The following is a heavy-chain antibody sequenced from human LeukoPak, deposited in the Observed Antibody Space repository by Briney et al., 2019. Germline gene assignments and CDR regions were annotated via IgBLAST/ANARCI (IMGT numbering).Heavy chain of an antibody. D-gene: IGHD6-19*01. J-gene: IGHJ4*02. CDR3: AKDRGRAVAGSEFDY. CDR2: IGGSGGST. Sequence: GGSLRLSCAASGFTFSSYGMTWVRQAPGKGLEWVSVIGGSGGSTNYADSVKGRFTISRDNSKNTLYLEMNSLRAEDTALYYCAKDRGRAVAGSEFDYWGQGTLVTVSS. V-gene: IGHV3-23*01. CDR1: GFTFSSYG.